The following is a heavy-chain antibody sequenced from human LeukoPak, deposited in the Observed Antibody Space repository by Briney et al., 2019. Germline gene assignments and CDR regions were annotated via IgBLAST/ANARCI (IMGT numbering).Heavy chain of an antibody. Sequence: SGPTLVNPTQTLTLTCTFSGFSLSTSGMCVSWIRQPPGKALEWLARIDWDDDKYYSTSLKTRLTISKDTSKNQVVLTMTNMDPVDTATYCCARISVAEYYYGMDVWGQGTTVTVSS. D-gene: IGHD6-19*01. J-gene: IGHJ6*02. CDR2: IDWDDDK. CDR3: ARISVAEYYYGMDV. CDR1: GFSLSTSGMC. V-gene: IGHV2-70*11.